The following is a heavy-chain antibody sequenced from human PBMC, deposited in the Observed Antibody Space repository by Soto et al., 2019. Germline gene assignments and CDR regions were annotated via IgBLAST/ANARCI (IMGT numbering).Heavy chain of an antibody. D-gene: IGHD2-15*01. Sequence: PSETLSLTCSVSGYSVSSRDYYWAWFPQPPGKGLEWIGSMFYSGLTYYNPSLKSRVTLSVDTSKNHFSVRLNSVTAADTAVYYCAPLTVSLSGPYGIHVWGQGTTVT. CDR1: GYSVSSRDYY. CDR2: MFYSGLT. J-gene: IGHJ6*02. V-gene: IGHV4-39*01. CDR3: APLTVSLSGPYGIHV.